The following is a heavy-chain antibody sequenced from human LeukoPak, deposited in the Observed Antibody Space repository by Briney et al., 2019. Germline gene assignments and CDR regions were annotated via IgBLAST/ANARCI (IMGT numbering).Heavy chain of an antibody. CDR2: ISADGGTT. Sequence: QTGGSLRLSCVASGFNFRAYGMHWVRQGPGQGLEYISAISADGGTTFHAESVKGRFTISRDNSKNTLYLQMGSLRIDDSALYYCARGRGGPPFDFWGHGTLITVSS. V-gene: IGHV3-64*02. CDR1: GFNFRAYG. J-gene: IGHJ4*01. CDR3: ARGRGGPPFDF. D-gene: IGHD3-10*01.